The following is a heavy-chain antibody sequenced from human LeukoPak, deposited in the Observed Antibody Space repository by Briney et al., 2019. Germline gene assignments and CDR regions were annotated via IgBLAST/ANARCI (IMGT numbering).Heavy chain of an antibody. D-gene: IGHD3-10*01. Sequence: SETLSLTCTVSGGSISSYYWSWIRQPPGKGLEWIGYIYYSGSTNYNPSLKSRVTISVDTSKNQFSLKLSSVTAADTAVYYCARFPYYYGSGSYGNWFGPWGQGTLVTVSS. CDR3: ARFPYYYGSGSYGNWFGP. CDR2: IYYSGST. J-gene: IGHJ5*02. CDR1: GGSISSYY. V-gene: IGHV4-59*01.